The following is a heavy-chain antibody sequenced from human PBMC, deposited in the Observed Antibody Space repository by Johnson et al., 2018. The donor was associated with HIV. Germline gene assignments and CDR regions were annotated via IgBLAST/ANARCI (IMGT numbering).Heavy chain of an antibody. CDR1: GFTFSSYG. CDR3: AKDQLVGATYAAFDI. CDR2: IRYDGSNK. J-gene: IGHJ3*02. D-gene: IGHD1-26*01. Sequence: QVQLVESGGGVVQPGGSLRLSCAAYGFTFSSYGMHWVRQAPGKGLEWVAFIRYDGSNKYYSDSVKGRFTISRDNSKNTLYLQMNSLRPEDTAVYYCAKDQLVGATYAAFDIWGQGTMVTVSS. V-gene: IGHV3-30*02.